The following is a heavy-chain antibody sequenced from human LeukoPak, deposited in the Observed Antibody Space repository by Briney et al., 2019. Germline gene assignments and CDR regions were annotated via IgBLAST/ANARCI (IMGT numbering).Heavy chain of an antibody. J-gene: IGHJ4*02. CDR3: AREARYYGGLDY. D-gene: IGHD3-10*01. CDR1: GFTFSSYA. V-gene: IGHV3-30*04. Sequence: GGSLRLSCAASGFTFSSYAMHWVRQAPGKGLKWVAVTSFDGSDNYYADSVKGRFTISRDNSKNTLYLQMNSLRAEDTAVYYCAREARYYGGLDYWGQGTLVTVSS. CDR2: TSFDGSDN.